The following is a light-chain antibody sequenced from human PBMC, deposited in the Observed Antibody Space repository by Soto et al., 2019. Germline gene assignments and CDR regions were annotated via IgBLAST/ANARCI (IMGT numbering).Light chain of an antibody. J-gene: IGLJ2*01. Sequence: QSALTQPPSASGSPGQSVTISCTGTSSDVGDYSYVSWYQQHPGKAPKLMIYEVNKRPSGVPDRFSGSKSGNTASLTVSGLQAEDEADYYCSSYGGGDFFGVVFGGGTKLTVL. V-gene: IGLV2-8*01. CDR3: SSYGGGDFFGVV. CDR2: EVN. CDR1: SSDVGDYSY.